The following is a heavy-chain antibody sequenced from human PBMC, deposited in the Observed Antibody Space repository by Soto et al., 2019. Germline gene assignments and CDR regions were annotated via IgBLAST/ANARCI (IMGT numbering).Heavy chain of an antibody. CDR2: IIPLFGTT. CDR3: ATSRVSGWYHSGFER. CDR1: GGTFNGYA. D-gene: IGHD6-19*01. J-gene: IGHJ4*02. Sequence: VQLVQSGAEVKKPGSSVSVSCTASGGTFNGYAISWVRQAPGQGLEWMGGIIPLFGTTTYAPNFHGRVTLTADQYTGTAYIEVTSLSYDHSAVYHCATSRVSGWYHSGFERWGQGTLVTFSS. V-gene: IGHV1-69*01.